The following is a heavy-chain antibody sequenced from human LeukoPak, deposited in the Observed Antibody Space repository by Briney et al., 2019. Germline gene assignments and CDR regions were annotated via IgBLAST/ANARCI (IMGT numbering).Heavy chain of an antibody. CDR3: ASRRTSGPVDY. CDR1: GFTFSYYG. CDR2: ISSSSSYI. D-gene: IGHD1-14*01. V-gene: IGHV3-21*01. Sequence: GGSLRLSCVASGFTFSYYGMHWVRQAPGKGLEWVSSISSSSSYIYYADSVKGRFTISRDNAKNSLYLQMNSLRAEDTAVYYCASRRTSGPVDYWGQGTLVTVSS. J-gene: IGHJ4*02.